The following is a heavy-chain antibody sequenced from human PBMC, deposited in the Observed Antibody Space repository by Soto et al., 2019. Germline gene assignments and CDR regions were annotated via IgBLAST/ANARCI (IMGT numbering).Heavy chain of an antibody. V-gene: IGHV1-69*02. CDR1: GGTFGTYT. CDR2: IIPYLDIT. CDR3: ARDTTY. D-gene: IGHD5-18*01. J-gene: IGHJ4*02. Sequence: QVKLVQSGAEVKKPGSSVKVSCKASGGTFGTYTISWVRQAPGQGLEWMGRIIPYLDITDYAQKFQGRFTIAADKSTTTAYMELNSLRSEDTAVYFCARDTTYWGQGTLVNVSS.